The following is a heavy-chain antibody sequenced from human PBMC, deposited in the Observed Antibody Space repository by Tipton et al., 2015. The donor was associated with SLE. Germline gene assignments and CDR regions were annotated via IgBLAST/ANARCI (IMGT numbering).Heavy chain of an antibody. D-gene: IGHD3-3*01. V-gene: IGHV4-59*08. Sequence: LGLSCTVSGGSISSYYWSWIRQPPGKGLEWIGYIYYSGSTNYNPSLKSRVTISVDTSKNQFSLKLSSVTAADTAVYYCAGTYYDFWSGHRNYFDYWGQGTLVTVSS. J-gene: IGHJ4*02. CDR2: IYYSGST. CDR1: GGSISSYY. CDR3: AGTYYDFWSGHRNYFDY.